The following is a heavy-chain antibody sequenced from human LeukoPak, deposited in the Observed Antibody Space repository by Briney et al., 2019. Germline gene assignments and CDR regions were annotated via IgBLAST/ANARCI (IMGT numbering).Heavy chain of an antibody. J-gene: IGHJ4*02. CDR1: ACIFNNYY. Sequence: GGSLRLSCAASACIFNNYYMSWIRQAPEKGLECVSYISNSGSTMIYADPVRGRFTTSRDNAKNSLYLQMDSLRAEDTAVYYCARVGRSGGVFDSWGQGTLVTVSS. D-gene: IGHD3-10*01. CDR2: ISNSGSTM. CDR3: ARVGRSGGVFDS. V-gene: IGHV3-11*04.